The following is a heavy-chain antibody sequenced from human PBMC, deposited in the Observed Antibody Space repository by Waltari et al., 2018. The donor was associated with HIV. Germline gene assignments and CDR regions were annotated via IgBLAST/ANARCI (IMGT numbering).Heavy chain of an antibody. CDR3: AGGHLGYYDSSGYYSY. CDR2: MNPNSGNT. CDR1: GYTFTSYD. V-gene: IGHV1-8*01. Sequence: QVQLVQSGAEVKKPGASVKVSCKASGYTFTSYDINWVRQATGQGLEWMGWMNPNSGNTGYAQKCQGRVTSARNTSISTAYMELSSLRSEDTAVYYCAGGHLGYYDSSGYYSYWGQGTLVTVSS. J-gene: IGHJ4*02. D-gene: IGHD3-22*01.